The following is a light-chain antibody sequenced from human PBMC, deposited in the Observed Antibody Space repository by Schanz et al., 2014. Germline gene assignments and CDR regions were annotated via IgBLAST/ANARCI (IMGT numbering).Light chain of an antibody. J-gene: IGLJ3*02. CDR3: NSFTSSHTHV. CDR1: STDVGGSNY. V-gene: IGLV2-14*01. CDR2: DVS. Sequence: QSALTQPPSASGSPGQSVTISCTGTSTDVGGSNYVSWYQQHPGKAPKLMIYDVSNRPSGVSNRFSGSKSGNTASLTISGLQAEDEADYYCNSFTSSHTHVFGGGTKLTVL.